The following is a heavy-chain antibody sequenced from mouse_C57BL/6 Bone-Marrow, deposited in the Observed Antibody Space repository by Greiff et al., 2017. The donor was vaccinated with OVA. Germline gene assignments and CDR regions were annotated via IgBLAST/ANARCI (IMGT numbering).Heavy chain of an antibody. J-gene: IGHJ3*01. V-gene: IGHV1-50*01. CDR1: GYTFTSYW. CDR3: ASAVFAY. CDR2: IDPSDSYT. Sequence: VQLQQPGAELVKPGASVKLSCKASGYTFTSYWMQWVNQRPGQGLEWIGEIDPSDSYTNYNQKFKGKATLTVDTASSTAYMQRSSLTSEDSAVYYCASAVFAYWGQGTLVTVSA.